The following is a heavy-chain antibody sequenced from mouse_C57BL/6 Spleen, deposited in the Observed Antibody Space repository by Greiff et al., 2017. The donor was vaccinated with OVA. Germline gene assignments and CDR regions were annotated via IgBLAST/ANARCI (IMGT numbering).Heavy chain of an antibody. CDR1: GYTFTSYW. CDR3: ASGSYYSNYEGAMDY. Sequence: QVQLQQSGAELVKPGASVKMSCKASGYTFTSYWITWVKQRPGQGLEWIGDIYPGSGSTNYNEKFKSRATLTVDTSSSTAYMQLSSLTSEDSAVYYCASGSYYSNYEGAMDYWGQGTSVTVSS. D-gene: IGHD2-5*01. V-gene: IGHV1-55*01. CDR2: IYPGSGST. J-gene: IGHJ4*01.